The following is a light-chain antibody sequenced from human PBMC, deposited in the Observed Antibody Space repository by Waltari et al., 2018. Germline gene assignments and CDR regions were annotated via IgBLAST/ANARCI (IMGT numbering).Light chain of an antibody. CDR3: SSYTRSDTLV. CDR2: GVT. Sequence: QSALTQPASVSGSPGQSITISCTGTSNDVGGYDYVSWFQQHPDKAPKLMIYGVTNGPSGVSNRFFGSKSGNTASLTISGLQAEDEADYYCSSYTRSDTLVFGGGTRLTVL. J-gene: IGLJ3*02. CDR1: SNDVGGYDY. V-gene: IGLV2-14*01.